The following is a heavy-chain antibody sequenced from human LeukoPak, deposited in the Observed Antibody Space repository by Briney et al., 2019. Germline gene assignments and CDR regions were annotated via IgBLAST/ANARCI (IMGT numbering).Heavy chain of an antibody. CDR2: SYYSGST. CDR3: ARDLGYYDSSGYYSYFDY. V-gene: IGHV4-59*01. CDR1: GGSISSYY. Sequence: SETLSLTCTVSGGSISSYYWSSIRRPPGKGLEWIGYSYYSGSTNYNPSLKSRVTISVDTSKNQFSLKLSSVTAADTAVYYCARDLGYYDSSGYYSYFDYWGQGTLVTVSS. D-gene: IGHD3-22*01. J-gene: IGHJ4*02.